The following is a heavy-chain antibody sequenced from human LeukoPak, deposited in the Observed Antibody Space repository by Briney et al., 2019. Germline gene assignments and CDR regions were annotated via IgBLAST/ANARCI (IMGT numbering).Heavy chain of an antibody. Sequence: SVKVSCTASGGTFSSYAISWVRQAPGQGLEWMGRIIPILGIANYAQKFQGRVTITEDNSTRTAYMELSSLRSEDAAVNYCAREFIDCSGGSCYVYGMDVWGQGTTVTVSS. CDR3: AREFIDCSGGSCYVYGMDV. V-gene: IGHV1-69*04. CDR2: IIPILGIA. D-gene: IGHD2-15*01. J-gene: IGHJ6*02. CDR1: GGTFSSYA.